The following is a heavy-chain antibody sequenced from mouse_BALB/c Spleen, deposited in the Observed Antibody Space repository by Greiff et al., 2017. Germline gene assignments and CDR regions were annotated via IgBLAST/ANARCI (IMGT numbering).Heavy chain of an antibody. Sequence: EVKLVESGGDLVKPGGSLKLSCAASGFTFSSYGMSWVRQTPDKRLEWVATISSGGSYTYYPDSVKGRFTISRDNAKNTLYLQMSSLKSEDTAMYYCARHEGDYYGSSTHYFDYWGKGTTLTVSS. CDR3: ARHEGDYYGSSTHYFDY. D-gene: IGHD1-1*01. CDR1: GFTFSSYG. V-gene: IGHV5-6*01. J-gene: IGHJ2*01. CDR2: ISSGGSYT.